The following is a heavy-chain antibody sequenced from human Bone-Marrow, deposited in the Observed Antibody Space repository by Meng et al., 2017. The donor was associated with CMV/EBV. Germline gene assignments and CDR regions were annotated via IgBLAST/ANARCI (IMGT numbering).Heavy chain of an antibody. Sequence: SETLSLTCAVYGGSFSGYYWSWIRQPPGKGLEWIGEINHSGSTNYNPSLKSRVTISVDTSKNQFSRKLSSVTAADTAGYYSARDNHYGGIPHYYYYGMDVWGQGTTVTVSS. CDR1: GGSFSGYY. V-gene: IGHV4-34*01. CDR2: INHSGST. J-gene: IGHJ6*02. CDR3: ARDNHYGGIPHYYYYGMDV. D-gene: IGHD4-23*01.